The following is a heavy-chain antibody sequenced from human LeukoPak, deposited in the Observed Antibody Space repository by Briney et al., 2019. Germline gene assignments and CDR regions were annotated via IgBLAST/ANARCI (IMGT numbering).Heavy chain of an antibody. Sequence: GESLKISCKGSGYSFTSYWIGWVRQMPGKGLEWMGIVYPGDSDTRYSPSFQGQVTISADKSISTAYLQWSSLKASDTAMYYCARFRDSSSWYFDYWGQGTLVTVSS. V-gene: IGHV5-51*01. CDR3: ARFRDSSSWYFDY. CDR2: VYPGDSDT. CDR1: GYSFTSYW. D-gene: IGHD6-13*01. J-gene: IGHJ4*02.